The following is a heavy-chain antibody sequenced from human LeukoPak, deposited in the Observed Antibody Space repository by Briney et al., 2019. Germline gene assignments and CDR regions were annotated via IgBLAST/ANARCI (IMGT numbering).Heavy chain of an antibody. V-gene: IGHV3-7*01. CDR3: ARVQSDYGDYSVDY. Sequence: PGGSLRLSCAASGFTFSSYWMSWVRQAPGKGLEWVANIKQDGSEKYYVDSVKGRFTISRDNAKNSLYLQMNSLRAEDTAVYYCARVQSDYGDYSVDYWGQGTLVTVSS. D-gene: IGHD4-17*01. CDR2: IKQDGSEK. CDR1: GFTFSSYW. J-gene: IGHJ4*02.